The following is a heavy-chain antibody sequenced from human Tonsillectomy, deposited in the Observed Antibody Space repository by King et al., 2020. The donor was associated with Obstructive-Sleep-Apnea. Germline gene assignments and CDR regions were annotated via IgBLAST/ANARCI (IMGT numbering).Heavy chain of an antibody. D-gene: IGHD6-19*01. CDR1: GFTFSSYV. J-gene: IGHJ4*02. Sequence: VQLVESGGGLVQPGGSLRLSCAASGFTFSSYVMSWVRQAPGKGLEWVSAISGSGGSTYCADSVKGRFTISRDNSKNTLYLQMNSLRAEDTAVYYCAKDLYSSGWREGGDFDYWGQGTLVSVSS. CDR2: ISGSGGST. V-gene: IGHV3-23*04. CDR3: AKDLYSSGWREGGDFDY.